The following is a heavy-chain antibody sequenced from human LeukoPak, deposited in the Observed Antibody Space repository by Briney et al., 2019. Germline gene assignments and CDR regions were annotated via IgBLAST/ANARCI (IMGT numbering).Heavy chain of an antibody. D-gene: IGHD6-19*01. Sequence: GSSVKVSCRASGGTFSSYAISWVRQAPGQGLEWMGRIIPILGIANYAQKFQGRVTITADKSTSTAYMELSSLRSEDTAVYYCARVEIAVAANNWFDPWGQGTLVTVSS. V-gene: IGHV1-69*04. CDR3: ARVEIAVAANNWFDP. CDR2: IIPILGIA. J-gene: IGHJ5*02. CDR1: GGTFSSYA.